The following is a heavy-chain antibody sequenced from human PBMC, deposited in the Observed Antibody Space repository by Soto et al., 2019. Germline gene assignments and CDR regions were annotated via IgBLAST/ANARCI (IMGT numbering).Heavy chain of an antibody. CDR1: GFTFSSYA. D-gene: IGHD3-22*01. V-gene: IGHV3-23*01. Sequence: PGGSLRLSCAASGFTFSSYAMSWVRQAPGKGLEWVSAISGSGGSTYYADSVKGRFTISRDNSKNTLYLQMNSLRAEDTAVYYCAKDLGRDYYDSSGYYYGGFDYWGQGTLVTVSS. CDR3: AKDLGRDYYDSSGYYYGGFDY. J-gene: IGHJ4*02. CDR2: ISGSGGST.